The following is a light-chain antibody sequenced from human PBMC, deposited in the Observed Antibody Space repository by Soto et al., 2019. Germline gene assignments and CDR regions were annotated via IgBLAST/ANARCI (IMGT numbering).Light chain of an antibody. V-gene: IGKV3-15*01. CDR3: QQYKNWPPYT. CDR1: QSVGSD. CDR2: AAS. J-gene: IGKJ4*01. Sequence: VMTQFPASLSVSLGERVAFSCRASQSVGSDLAWYQHRPGQPPRLLIYAASTRATGIPVRFSGSGSGTEFTLTIASLQSEDSAIYYCQQYKNWPPYTFGGGTKVEIK.